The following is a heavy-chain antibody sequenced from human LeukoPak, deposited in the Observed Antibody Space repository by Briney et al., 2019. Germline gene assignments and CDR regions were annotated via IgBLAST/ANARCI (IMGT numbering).Heavy chain of an antibody. CDR1: GGSISNYY. V-gene: IGHV4-59*01. D-gene: IGHD1-26*01. Sequence: SETLSLTCTVSGGSISNYYWYWMRQPPGKGLEWIGHTFYSGNANYNPSLKSRVTISVDTSKNQFSLNLSSVTAADTAVYFCATNRAGTYDRPFDIWGQGTMVTVSS. J-gene: IGHJ3*02. CDR2: TFYSGNA. CDR3: ATNRAGTYDRPFDI.